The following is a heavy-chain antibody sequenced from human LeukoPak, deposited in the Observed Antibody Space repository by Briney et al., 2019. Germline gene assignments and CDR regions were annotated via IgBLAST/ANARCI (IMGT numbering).Heavy chain of an antibody. CDR3: ARQVYYHNRPAYDY. V-gene: IGHV4-59*08. D-gene: IGHD1-14*01. Sequence: SETLSLTCTVSDGSISGYHWSWIRQPPGKGLEWIGYIYYTGTANYNPSLERRVTMSVDTSKNQFSLKLTSVTAADTAVYYCARQVYYHNRPAYDYWGQGTLVTVSS. J-gene: IGHJ4*02. CDR2: IYYTGTA. CDR1: DGSISGYH.